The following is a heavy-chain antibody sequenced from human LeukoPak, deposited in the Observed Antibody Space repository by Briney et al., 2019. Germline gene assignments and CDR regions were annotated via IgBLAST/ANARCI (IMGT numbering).Heavy chain of an antibody. CDR1: VYDFSSKW. CDR3: ARLAPDYADYWFDP. Sequence: GESLNISYKTSVYDFSSKWVGCVRQMPLKGLACSGIIYPTDSITKYSPSFQGHVTMSVDTSVNTAYLQWTSLKASDTAIYYCARLAPDYADYWFDPWGQGTLVTVSS. J-gene: IGHJ5*02. D-gene: IGHD4-17*01. V-gene: IGHV5-51*01. CDR2: IYPTDSIT.